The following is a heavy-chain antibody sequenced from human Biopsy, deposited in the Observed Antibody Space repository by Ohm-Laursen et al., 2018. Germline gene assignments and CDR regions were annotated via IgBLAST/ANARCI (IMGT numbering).Heavy chain of an antibody. CDR2: INPNNDNT. CDR3: ARGPRGLVVITTTALYFDY. CDR1: GYTFTSYY. D-gene: IGHD3-22*01. J-gene: IGHJ4*02. V-gene: IGHV1-46*01. Sequence: ASVKVSCKASGYTFTSYYLHWVRQAPGQGLEWMGRINPNNDNTAYAQKFQGRITMTKDTSTSTVYMDLSSLTFDDSAVYYCARGPRGLVVITTTALYFDYWDQGNLVTVSS.